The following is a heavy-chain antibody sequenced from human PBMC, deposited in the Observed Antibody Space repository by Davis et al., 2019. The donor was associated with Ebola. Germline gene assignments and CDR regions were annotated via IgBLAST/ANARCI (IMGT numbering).Heavy chain of an antibody. CDR1: GYTLSIYG. J-gene: IGHJ4*02. CDR2: VSAFNDKT. V-gene: IGHV1-18*01. Sequence: ASVKVSCKASGYTLSIYGVSWVRQAPGQGLEWMGWVSAFNDKTNYAQKFQGRVTMTTDTFTSTVYMELTSLRSDDTAVYYCARAQFPTTSDHWGQGTLVTVSS. D-gene: IGHD1-1*01. CDR3: ARAQFPTTSDH.